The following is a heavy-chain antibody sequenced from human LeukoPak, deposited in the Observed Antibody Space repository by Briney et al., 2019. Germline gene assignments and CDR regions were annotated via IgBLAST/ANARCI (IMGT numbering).Heavy chain of an antibody. J-gene: IGHJ4*02. CDR2: FDPEDGET. V-gene: IGHV1-24*01. CDR1: GYTLTELS. CDR3: ATAGKYSSSWGYYFDY. D-gene: IGHD6-13*01. Sequence: SVKVSCKVSGYTLTELSMHWVRQAPGKGLEWMGGFDPEDGETIYAQKFQGRVTMTEDTSTDTAYMELSSLRSEDTAVYYCATAGKYSSSWGYYFDYWGQGTLVTVSS.